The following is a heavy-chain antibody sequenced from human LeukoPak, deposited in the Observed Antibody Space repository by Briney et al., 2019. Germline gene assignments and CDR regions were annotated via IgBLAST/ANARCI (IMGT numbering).Heavy chain of an antibody. Sequence: SETLSLTCTVSGGSISSSSYYWGWIRQPPGKGLGWIGSIYYSGSTYYNPSLKSRVTISVDTSKNQFSLKLSSVTAADTAVYYCARRLGTNYYYYMDVWGKGTTVTVSS. CDR2: IYYSGST. CDR3: ARRLGTNYYYYMDV. J-gene: IGHJ6*03. CDR1: GGSISSSSYY. V-gene: IGHV4-39*01. D-gene: IGHD1/OR15-1a*01.